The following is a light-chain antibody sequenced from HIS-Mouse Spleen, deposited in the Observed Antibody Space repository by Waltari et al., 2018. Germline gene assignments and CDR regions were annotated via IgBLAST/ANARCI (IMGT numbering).Light chain of an antibody. CDR3: QVWDSSSDHVV. V-gene: IGLV3-21*03. J-gene: IGLJ2*01. CDR2: DDS. CDR1: NIGSKS. Sequence: SYVLTQPPSVSVAPGKTARITCGGNNIGSKSGHWYQRKPGQAPVLVVYDDSDRPSGMPGRFSGSRAGNTATLTISRVEAGDEADYYCQVWDSSSDHVVFGGGTKLTVL.